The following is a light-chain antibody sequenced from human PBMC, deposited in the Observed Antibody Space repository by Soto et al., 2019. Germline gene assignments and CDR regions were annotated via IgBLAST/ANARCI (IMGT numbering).Light chain of an antibody. CDR2: DVS. CDR1: SSDVGGYTS. Sequence: QSVLTQPRSVSGSPGQSVPISCTGTSSDVGGYTSVSWYQHGPGKAPKLIIYDVSKRPSGVPDRFSGSKSGNTASLTISGLQAEDEADYYCCSYAGSYTYVFGSGTKVTVL. CDR3: CSYAGSYTYV. V-gene: IGLV2-11*01. J-gene: IGLJ1*01.